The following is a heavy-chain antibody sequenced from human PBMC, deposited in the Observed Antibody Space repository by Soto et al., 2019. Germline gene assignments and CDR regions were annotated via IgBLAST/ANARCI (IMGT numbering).Heavy chain of an antibody. CDR1: GFTFSDYY. J-gene: IGHJ3*02. Sequence: QVQLVESGGGLVRPGGSLRLSCAATGFTFSDYYMTWIRQAPGKGLEWVSYISSSGTGIYYADSVKGRFTIFRDNAKNSLFLQMSSLRAEDTAVDYCARAYSDAFDIWGQGTMVTVSS. CDR2: ISSSGTGI. V-gene: IGHV3-11*01. CDR3: ARAYSDAFDI. D-gene: IGHD2-15*01.